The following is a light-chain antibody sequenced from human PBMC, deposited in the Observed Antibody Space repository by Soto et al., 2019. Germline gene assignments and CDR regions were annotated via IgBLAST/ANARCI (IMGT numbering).Light chain of an antibody. CDR3: QQYNSYSW. J-gene: IGKJ1*01. Sequence: DIQMTQSPSTLSASVGDRVTITCRASQSISSWLAWYQQKPGKAPKLLIYDASSLESGVPSRFSGSGSGTGFTLTISSLQPDDFATYYCQQYNSYSWFGQGTKVEIK. CDR1: QSISSW. CDR2: DAS. V-gene: IGKV1-5*01.